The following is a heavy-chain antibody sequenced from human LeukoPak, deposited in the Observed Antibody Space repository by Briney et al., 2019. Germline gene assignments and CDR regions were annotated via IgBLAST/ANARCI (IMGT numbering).Heavy chain of an antibody. CDR2: IIPIFGTA. J-gene: IGHJ6*03. Sequence: SVKVSCKASGGTFSSYAISWVRQAPGQGLEWMGRIIPIFGTANYAQKFQGRVTITTDESTSTAYMELSGLRSEDTVVYYCARGQLVAQGYYYYYYMDVWGKGTTVTVSS. D-gene: IGHD6-13*01. CDR1: GGTFSSYA. V-gene: IGHV1-69*05. CDR3: ARGQLVAQGYYYYYYMDV.